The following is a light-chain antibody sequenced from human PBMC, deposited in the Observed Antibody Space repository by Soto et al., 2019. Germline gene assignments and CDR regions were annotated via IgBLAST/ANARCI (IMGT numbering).Light chain of an antibody. V-gene: IGKV3-20*01. CDR3: EQFRSYPRS. CDR2: GAS. Sequence: TISLSLVERATXSCRARQRVRSSYLAWYQQKPGQAPRLLIYGASSRATGIPDRFSGGGSGTDFTLTISRLEPEDFAVYYCEQFRSYPRSFGQVTKV. J-gene: IGKJ1*01. CDR1: QRVRSSY.